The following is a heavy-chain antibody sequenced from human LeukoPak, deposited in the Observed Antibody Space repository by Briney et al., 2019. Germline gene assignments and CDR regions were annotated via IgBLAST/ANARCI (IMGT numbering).Heavy chain of an antibody. CDR2: IIPIFGTA. D-gene: IGHD4-11*01. Sequence: ASVKVSCKASGGTFSSYAISWVRQAPGQGLEWMGGIIPIFGTANYAQKFQGRVTITTDESTSTAYMELSSLRSEDTAVYYCPSREVTTFVSDFDYWGQETLVTVSS. V-gene: IGHV1-69*05. CDR1: GGTFSSYA. CDR3: PSREVTTFVSDFDY. J-gene: IGHJ4*02.